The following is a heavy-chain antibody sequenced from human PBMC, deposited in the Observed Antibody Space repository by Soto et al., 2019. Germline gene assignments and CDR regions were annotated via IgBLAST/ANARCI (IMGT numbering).Heavy chain of an antibody. Sequence: SETLSLTCTVSGGSIISGDYYWSWIRQPPGKGLEWIGYIYYTGSTYYNPSLKSRVTISVDTSKNQISLKLSSVTAADTAVYYCARDRALFGVVLNWFDPWGQGTLVTVSS. V-gene: IGHV4-30-4*01. CDR2: IYYTGST. J-gene: IGHJ5*02. CDR3: ARDRALFGVVLNWFDP. D-gene: IGHD3-3*01. CDR1: GGSIISGDYY.